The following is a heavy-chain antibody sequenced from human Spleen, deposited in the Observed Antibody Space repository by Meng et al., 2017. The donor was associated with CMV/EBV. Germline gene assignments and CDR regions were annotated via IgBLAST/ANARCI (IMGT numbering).Heavy chain of an antibody. CDR2: TYYRSKWYN. V-gene: IGHV6-1*01. CDR3: AQEGTYYYDSSGYSLGY. CDR1: GDSVSWNSAA. Sequence: QGKLPPSGPGLVKPSQTLSPTCAISGDSVSWNSAAWNWIRQSPSRGLEWLGRTYYRSKWYNDYAVSVKSRITINPDTSKNQFSLQLNSVTPEDTAVYYCAQEGTYYYDSSGYSLGYWGQGTLVTVSS. D-gene: IGHD3-22*01. J-gene: IGHJ4*02.